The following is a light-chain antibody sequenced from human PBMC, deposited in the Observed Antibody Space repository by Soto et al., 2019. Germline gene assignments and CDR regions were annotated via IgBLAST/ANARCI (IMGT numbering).Light chain of an antibody. Sequence: QSALTQPPSASGSPGQSVTISCTGTSSDVGDFNYVSWYQQHPGKAPKLMIYEVSKRPSGVPDRFSGSKSGNTASLTVSGLQAEDEADYCCISYAGSNILMFGGGTKLTVL. J-gene: IGLJ3*02. CDR3: ISYAGSNILM. CDR2: EVS. CDR1: SSDVGDFNY. V-gene: IGLV2-8*01.